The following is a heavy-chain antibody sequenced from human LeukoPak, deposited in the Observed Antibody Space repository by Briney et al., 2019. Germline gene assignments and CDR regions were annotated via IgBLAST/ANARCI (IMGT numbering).Heavy chain of an antibody. CDR3: AKDRLRLGELSFYFDY. Sequence: PGRSLRLSCAASGFTFDDYATHWVRQAPGKGLEWVSGISWNSGSIGYADSVKGRFTISRDNAKNSLYLQMNSLRAEDTALYYCAKDRLRLGELSFYFDYWGQGTLVTVSS. J-gene: IGHJ4*02. CDR1: GFTFDDYA. D-gene: IGHD3-16*02. CDR2: ISWNSGSI. V-gene: IGHV3-9*01.